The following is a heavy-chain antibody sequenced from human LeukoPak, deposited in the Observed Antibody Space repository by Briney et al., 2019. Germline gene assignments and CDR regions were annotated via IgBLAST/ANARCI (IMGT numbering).Heavy chain of an antibody. CDR3: ARWRSGGYFDY. Sequence: PSETLSLTCTVSGGSISTYYWSWIRQPAGKGLEWIGLIYTSGITNYNPSLKSRVTMPGDTSKNQFSLNLSSVTAADTAVYYCARWRSGGYFDYWGQGTLVTVSS. V-gene: IGHV4-4*07. CDR1: GGSISTYY. D-gene: IGHD1-26*01. J-gene: IGHJ4*02. CDR2: IYTSGIT.